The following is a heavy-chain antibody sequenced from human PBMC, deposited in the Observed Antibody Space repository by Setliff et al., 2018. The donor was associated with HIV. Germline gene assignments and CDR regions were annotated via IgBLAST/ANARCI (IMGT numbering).Heavy chain of an antibody. V-gene: IGHV4-34*01. D-gene: IGHD2-15*01. Sequence: PSETLSLTCAVYGGSFSGYYWSWIRQPPGKGLEWIGEINHSGSTNYNPSLKSRVTISVDTSKNQFSLKLSSVTAADTAVYYCARGAIYCSGGSCYYDYWGQGTLVTVSS. CDR2: INHSGST. J-gene: IGHJ4*02. CDR1: GGSFSGYY. CDR3: ARGAIYCSGGSCYYDY.